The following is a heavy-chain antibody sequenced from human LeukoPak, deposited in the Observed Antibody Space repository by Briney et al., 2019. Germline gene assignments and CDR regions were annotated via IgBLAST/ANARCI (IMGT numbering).Heavy chain of an antibody. Sequence: GASVKVSCKASGCTFTSYGISWVRQAPGQGLEWMGWISAYNGNTNYAQKLQGRVTMTTDTSTSTAYTELRSLRSDDTAVYYCASCYGALPRAFDIWGQGTMVTVSS. CDR1: GCTFTSYG. D-gene: IGHD4-17*01. CDR3: ASCYGALPRAFDI. CDR2: ISAYNGNT. V-gene: IGHV1-18*01. J-gene: IGHJ3*02.